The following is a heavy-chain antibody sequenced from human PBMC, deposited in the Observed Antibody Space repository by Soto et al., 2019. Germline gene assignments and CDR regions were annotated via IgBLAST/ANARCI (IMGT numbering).Heavy chain of an antibody. CDR2: IYYSGST. CDR1: GGSINSGDYY. Sequence: QVQLQESGPGLVKPSQTLSLTCTVSGGSINSGDYYWSWIRQPPGKGLEWIGYIYYSGSTYYNPSLKSRVIISADTSKNQFALKLSSVTAADTAVYYCARAKGLVTVTTSWFDPWGQGTLVTVSS. J-gene: IGHJ5*02. V-gene: IGHV4-30-4*01. CDR3: ARAKGLVTVTTSWFDP. D-gene: IGHD4-17*01.